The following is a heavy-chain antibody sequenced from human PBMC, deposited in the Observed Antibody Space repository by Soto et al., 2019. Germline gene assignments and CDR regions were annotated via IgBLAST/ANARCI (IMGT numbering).Heavy chain of an antibody. CDR1: GFTFISYS. Sequence: PWGSLRLSCAASGFTFISYSINFFRQAPVKGLEWVSYIHGSSGTTYYADSVKGRFIISRDNAKNSLYLQMNSLRDEDTATYFCAESWGVGPNLHWGQGTPVTVSS. V-gene: IGHV3-48*02. CDR2: IHGSSGTT. D-gene: IGHD1-26*01. CDR3: AESWGVGPNLH. J-gene: IGHJ4*02.